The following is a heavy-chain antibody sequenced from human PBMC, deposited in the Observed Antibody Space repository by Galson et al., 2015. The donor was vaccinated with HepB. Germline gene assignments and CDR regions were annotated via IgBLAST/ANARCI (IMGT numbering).Heavy chain of an antibody. Sequence: QSGAEVKKPGASVKVSCKTSGYTFTSYGISWVRQAPGQGLEWMGWISAYNGNTNYAQKLQGRVTMTTDTSTSTAYMELSSLRSEDTAVYYCARAEGTTYDYGSWRPYYMDVWGKGTTVTVSS. CDR1: GYTFTSYG. J-gene: IGHJ6*03. CDR3: ARAEGTTYDYGSWRPYYMDV. CDR2: ISAYNGNT. D-gene: IGHD3-10*01. V-gene: IGHV1-18*01.